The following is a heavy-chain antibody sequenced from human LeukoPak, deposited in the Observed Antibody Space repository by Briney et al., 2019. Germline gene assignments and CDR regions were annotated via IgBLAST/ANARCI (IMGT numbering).Heavy chain of an antibody. CDR3: ARDRGTRDVVVVAATLTN. Sequence: GASVKVSCKASGYTFTGYYMHWVRQAPGQGLEWVGWINPNSGGTNYAQKFQGRVTMTRDTSISTAYMELSRLRSDDTAVYYCARDRGTRDVVVVAATLTNWGQGTLVTVSS. CDR1: GYTFTGYY. D-gene: IGHD2-15*01. V-gene: IGHV1-2*02. J-gene: IGHJ4*02. CDR2: INPNSGGT.